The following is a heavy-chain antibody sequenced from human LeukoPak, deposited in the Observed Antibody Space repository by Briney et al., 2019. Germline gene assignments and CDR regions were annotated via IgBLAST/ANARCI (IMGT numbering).Heavy chain of an antibody. D-gene: IGHD5-18*01. CDR2: INTNTGNP. CDR3: ASRGYSYAYDAFDI. CDR1: GYTFTSYA. V-gene: IGHV7-4-1*02. Sequence: ASVKVSCKASGYTFTSYAMNWVRQAPGQGLEWMGWINTNTGNPTYAQGFTGRFVFSLDTSVSTAYLQISSLKAEDTAVYYCASRGYSYAYDAFDIWGQGTMVTVSS. J-gene: IGHJ3*02.